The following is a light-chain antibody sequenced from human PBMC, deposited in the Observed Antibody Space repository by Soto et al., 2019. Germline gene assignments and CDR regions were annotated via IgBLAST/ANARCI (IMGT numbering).Light chain of an antibody. CDR3: QQRSNWPPSLT. CDR1: PGVSSY. CDR2: DAS. V-gene: IGKV3-11*01. J-gene: IGKJ4*01. Sequence: EIVLTPSPATLSLSPGDRATLSCRASPGVSSYLAWYQQEPGQAPRLLIYDASNRATGIPARFSGSGSGTDFALTISSLEPEDFAVYYCQQRSNWPPSLTFGGGTKVEIK.